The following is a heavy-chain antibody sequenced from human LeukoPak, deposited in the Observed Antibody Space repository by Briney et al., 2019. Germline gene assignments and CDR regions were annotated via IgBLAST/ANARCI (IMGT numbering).Heavy chain of an antibody. D-gene: IGHD6-19*01. CDR3: ARESYSMGWYYFDY. CDR1: GGSISGYY. V-gene: IGHV4-59*12. J-gene: IGHJ4*02. Sequence: SETLSLTCIVSGGSISGYYWSWIRQSPGKGLEWIGYIYYSGSTNYNPSLKSRVTISVDTSKNQFSLKLTSVTAADTAVYYCARESYSMGWYYFDYWGQGTLVTVSS. CDR2: IYYSGST.